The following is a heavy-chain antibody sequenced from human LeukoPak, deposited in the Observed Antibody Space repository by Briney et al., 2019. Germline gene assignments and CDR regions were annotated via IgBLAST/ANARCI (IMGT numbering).Heavy chain of an antibody. D-gene: IGHD3-22*01. CDR2: INHSGST. Sequence: SETLSLTCTVSGGSISSYYWSWLRQPPGKGLEWIGEINHSGSTNYNPSLKSRVTISVDTSKNQFSLKLSSVTAADTAVYYCARVLRGYYYDSSGYFLGSDWFDPWGQGTLVTVSS. CDR1: GGSISSYY. J-gene: IGHJ5*02. CDR3: ARVLRGYYYDSSGYFLGSDWFDP. V-gene: IGHV4-34*01.